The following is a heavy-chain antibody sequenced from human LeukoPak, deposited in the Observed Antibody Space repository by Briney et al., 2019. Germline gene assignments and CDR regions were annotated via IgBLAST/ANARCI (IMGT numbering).Heavy chain of an antibody. J-gene: IGHJ4*02. V-gene: IGHV1-18*01. D-gene: IGHD2-2*02. CDR3: ARGKSNCSSTSCYTYEKDY. CDR2: ISAYNGNT. Sequence: ASVKVSCKASGYTFTSYGISWVRQAPGQGLEWMGWISAYNGNTNYAQKLQGRVTMTTDTSTSTAYMELSSLRSEDTAVYYCARGKSNCSSTSCYTYEKDYWGQGTLVTVSS. CDR1: GYTFTSYG.